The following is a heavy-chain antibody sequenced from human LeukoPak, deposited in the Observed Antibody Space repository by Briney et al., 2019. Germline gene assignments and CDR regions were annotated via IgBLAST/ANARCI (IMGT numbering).Heavy chain of an antibody. D-gene: IGHD4-17*01. CDR2: ITGSGAGT. Sequence: RGSLRLSCAASRFAFSTYAMTWVRQAPGRGLEWVSSITGSGAGTSYADSVKGRFTISRDNSKNTLYLQMNSLRAEDTAVYYCTKDPNGDYIGAFDFWGQGTMVTVSS. V-gene: IGHV3-23*01. CDR3: TKDPNGDYIGAFDF. J-gene: IGHJ3*01. CDR1: RFAFSTYA.